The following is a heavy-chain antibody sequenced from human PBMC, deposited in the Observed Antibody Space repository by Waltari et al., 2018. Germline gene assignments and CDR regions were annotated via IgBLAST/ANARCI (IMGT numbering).Heavy chain of an antibody. V-gene: IGHV4-34*01. Sequence: QVQLQQWGAGLLKPSETLSLTCAVYGGSFSGYDWSWIRQPPGKGLEWIGEINHSGSTNYNPSLKSRVTISVDTSKNQFSLKLSSVTAADTAVYYCAAGALVVPAAMRGGLDYWGQGTLVTVSS. CDR1: GGSFSGYD. CDR3: AAGALVVPAAMRGGLDY. D-gene: IGHD2-2*01. J-gene: IGHJ4*02. CDR2: INHSGST.